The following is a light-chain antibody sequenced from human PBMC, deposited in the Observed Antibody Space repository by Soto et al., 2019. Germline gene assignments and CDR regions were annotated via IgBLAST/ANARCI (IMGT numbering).Light chain of an antibody. Sequence: EIVLTQSPATLSLSPGERATLSCRVSQSVSSYLAWYQQKPGQAPRLLIYAASNRATGIPARFSGSGSGTDFTLTISSLEPEDFAVYYCQQRSNWPPVYTFGQGTK. CDR3: QQRSNWPPVYT. CDR2: AAS. V-gene: IGKV3-11*01. J-gene: IGKJ2*01. CDR1: QSVSSY.